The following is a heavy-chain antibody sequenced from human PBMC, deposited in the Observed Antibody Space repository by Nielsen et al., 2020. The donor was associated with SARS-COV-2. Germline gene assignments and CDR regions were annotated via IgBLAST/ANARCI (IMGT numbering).Heavy chain of an antibody. CDR1: GYTFTSYY. V-gene: IGHV1-69*13. CDR3: AGLSPYDAFDI. Sequence: SVKVSCNASGYTFTSYYMHWVRHAPGQGLEWMGRIIPIFGTANYAQKFQGRVTITADESTSTAYMELSSLRSEDTAVYYCAGLSPYDAFDIWGQGTMVTVSS. J-gene: IGHJ3*02. D-gene: IGHD2-15*01. CDR2: IIPIFGTA.